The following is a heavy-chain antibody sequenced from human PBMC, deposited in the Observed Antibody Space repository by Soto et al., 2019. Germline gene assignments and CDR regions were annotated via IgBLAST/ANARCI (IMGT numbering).Heavy chain of an antibody. CDR1: GGSMNSHDYY. CDR2: IHNIGST. V-gene: IGHV4-30-4*01. Sequence: SETLSLTCTVSGGSMNSHDYYWSWIRQPPGKGLEWIGYIHNIGSTYYNPSLKSRLTISSDMSKNQFSLRLNSVTAADTALYFCARGEVRGPFDLWGQGTTV. D-gene: IGHD3-10*01. CDR3: ARGEVRGPFDL. J-gene: IGHJ3*01.